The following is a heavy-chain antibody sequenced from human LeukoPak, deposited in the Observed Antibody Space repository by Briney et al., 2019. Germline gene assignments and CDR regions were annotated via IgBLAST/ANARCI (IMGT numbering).Heavy chain of an antibody. J-gene: IGHJ4*02. CDR3: ARHRGYYDSSGDGYYFDY. CDR2: IFYSGST. V-gene: IGHV4-39*01. Sequence: SETLSLTCNVSGDSISSYYWGWIRQPPGKGLEWIGSIFYSGSTYYNPSLKSRVTISVDTSKNQFSLKLTSVTAADTAVYYCARHRGYYDSSGDGYYFDYWGQGTLVTVSS. D-gene: IGHD3-22*01. CDR1: GDSISSYY.